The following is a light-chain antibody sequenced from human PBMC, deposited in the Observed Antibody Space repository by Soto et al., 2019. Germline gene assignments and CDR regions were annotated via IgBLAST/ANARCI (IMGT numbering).Light chain of an antibody. CDR3: LLSYSGPLV. J-gene: IGLJ1*01. Sequence: QAVVTQEPSLTVSPGGTVTLTCGSSTGAVTSGHYPYWFQQKPGQAPRTLIYDTNNRHSWTPARFSGSLLGGKAALTLSGAQPEDEAEYYCLLSYSGPLVFGTGIKVTVL. CDR1: TGAVTSGHY. V-gene: IGLV7-46*01. CDR2: DTN.